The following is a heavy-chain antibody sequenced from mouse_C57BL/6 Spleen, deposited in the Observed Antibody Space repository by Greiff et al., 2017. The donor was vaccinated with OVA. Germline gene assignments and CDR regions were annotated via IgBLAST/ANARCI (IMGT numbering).Heavy chain of an antibody. Sequence: EVQLQQSGPELVKPGASVKISCKASGYTFTDYYMNWVKQSHGKSLEWIGDINPNNGGTSYNQKFKGKATLTVDKSSSTAYMELRSLTSEDSAVYYCARLGLRRWFAYWGQGTLVTVSA. CDR3: ARLGLRRWFAY. CDR1: GYTFTDYY. CDR2: INPNNGGT. V-gene: IGHV1-26*01. J-gene: IGHJ3*01. D-gene: IGHD2-4*01.